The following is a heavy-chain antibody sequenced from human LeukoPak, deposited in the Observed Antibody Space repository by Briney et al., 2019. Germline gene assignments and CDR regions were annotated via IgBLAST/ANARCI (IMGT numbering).Heavy chain of an antibody. CDR1: GYTFTGYY. CDR3: ARSPCSSTSCYLPRYYFDY. V-gene: IGHV1-2*02. Sequence: GASVKVSCKASGYTFTGYYMHWVRQAPGQGLEWMGWINPNSGGTNYAQKFQGRVTMTRDTSISTAYMELSRLRSDDTAVYYCARSPCSSTSCYLPRYYFDYWGQGTLVTVSS. CDR2: INPNSGGT. D-gene: IGHD2-2*01. J-gene: IGHJ4*02.